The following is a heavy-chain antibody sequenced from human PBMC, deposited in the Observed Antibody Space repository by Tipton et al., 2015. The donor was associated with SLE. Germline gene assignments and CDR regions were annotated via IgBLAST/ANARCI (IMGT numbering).Heavy chain of an antibody. CDR2: IYYSGST. CDR3: ATLDYYGSGAFDY. CDR1: GGSISSSSYY. D-gene: IGHD3-10*01. Sequence: TLSLTCTVSGGSISSSSYYWGWIRQPPGKGLEWIGTIYYSGSTYYNPSLKSRVTISVDTSKNQFSLKLSSVTAADTAVYYCATLDYYGSGAFDYWGQGTLVTVSS. J-gene: IGHJ4*02. V-gene: IGHV4-39*01.